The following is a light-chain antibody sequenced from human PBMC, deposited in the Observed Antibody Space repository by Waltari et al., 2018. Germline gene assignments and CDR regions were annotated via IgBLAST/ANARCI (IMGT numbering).Light chain of an antibody. Sequence: QSALTQPASVSGSPGQSITISCTGTSSDVGHYDSVSWNQQHPGKAPKLIIYEVSNRPSGVSNRFSGSKSGNTASLTISGLQAGDEADYYCSSYTTSSTWVFGGGTKLTVL. CDR3: SSYTTSSTWV. CDR2: EVS. J-gene: IGLJ3*02. V-gene: IGLV2-14*03. CDR1: SSDVGHYDS.